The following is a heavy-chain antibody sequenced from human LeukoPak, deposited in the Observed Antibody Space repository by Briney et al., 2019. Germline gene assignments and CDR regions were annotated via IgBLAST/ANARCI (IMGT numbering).Heavy chain of an antibody. D-gene: IGHD3-22*01. V-gene: IGHV1-18*01. Sequence: GASVKVSCKASGYTFTSYGISWVRQAPGQGLEWMGWISAYNGNTNCAQKLQGRVTMTTDTSTSTAYMELRSLRSDDTAVYYCARAQGIVVVAGETDAFDIWGQGTMVTVSS. CDR3: ARAQGIVVVAGETDAFDI. CDR1: GYTFTSYG. CDR2: ISAYNGNT. J-gene: IGHJ3*02.